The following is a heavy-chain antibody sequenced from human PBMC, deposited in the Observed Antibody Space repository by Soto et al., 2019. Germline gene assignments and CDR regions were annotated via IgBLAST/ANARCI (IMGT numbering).Heavy chain of an antibody. D-gene: IGHD3-22*01. CDR3: ARVIWSYYYDSSGYWGNWFDP. CDR2: IYYSGST. V-gene: IGHV4-59*01. Sequence: SETLSLTCTVFGGSISSYYWSWIRQPPGKGLEWIGYIYYSGSTNYNPSLKSRVTISVDTSKNQFSLKLSSVTAADTAVYYCARVIWSYYYDSSGYWGNWFDPWGQGTLVTVSS. CDR1: GGSISSYY. J-gene: IGHJ5*02.